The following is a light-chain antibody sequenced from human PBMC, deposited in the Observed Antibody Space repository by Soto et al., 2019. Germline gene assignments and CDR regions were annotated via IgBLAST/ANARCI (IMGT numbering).Light chain of an antibody. CDR2: GAS. Sequence: EIVMTQSPTTLSVSPGERATLSCRASQSVSSNLAWYQQKPGQAPRLLIYGASTRATGIPARFFGSWSGTDFTLTINRLEPEDFAVYFCQQYSNSPITFGQGTRLEIK. CDR3: QQYSNSPIT. CDR1: QSVSSN. V-gene: IGKV3-15*01. J-gene: IGKJ5*01.